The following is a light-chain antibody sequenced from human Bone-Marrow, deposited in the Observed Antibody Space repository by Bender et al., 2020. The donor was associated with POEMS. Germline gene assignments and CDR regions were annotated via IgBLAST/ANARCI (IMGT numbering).Light chain of an antibody. J-gene: IGLJ3*02. V-gene: IGLV1-44*01. CDR3: SSWDDSLSGWV. CDR1: SSNIEGNR. Sequence: QSVLTQPPSASGTPGQRVTITCSGSSSNIEGNRVSWYQQLPGTAPKLLIYHNYQRPSGVPARFSGSKSGTSASLAISDIQSEDEGDYYCSSWDDSLSGWVFGGGTKLTVL. CDR2: HNY.